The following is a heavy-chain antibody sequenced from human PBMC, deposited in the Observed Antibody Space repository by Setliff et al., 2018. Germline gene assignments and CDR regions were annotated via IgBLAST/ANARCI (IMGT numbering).Heavy chain of an antibody. D-gene: IGHD1-26*01. V-gene: IGHV1-18*01. CDR2: IRNYNANI. CDR3: AREWRELLPGGWFDP. J-gene: IGHJ5*02. Sequence: ASVKVSCKASGGTFSYYAISWVRQAPGQGLEWMGWIRNYNANINYTENVQGRVTMTTDTSTSTAYMELRSLRSDDTAVYYCAREWRELLPGGWFDPWGQGTLVTVSS. CDR1: GGTFSYYA.